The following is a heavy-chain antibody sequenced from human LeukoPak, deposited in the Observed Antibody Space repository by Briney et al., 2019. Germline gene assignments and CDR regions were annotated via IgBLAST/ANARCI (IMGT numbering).Heavy chain of an antibody. CDR1: GYTFTGYY. D-gene: IGHD6-13*01. Sequence: ASVKVSCKASGYTFTGYYMHWVRQAPGQGREWMGWINPNSGGTNYAQKFQGRVTMTRDTSISTAYMELSRLRSDDTAVYYCARDSSAAAGTLDYWGQGTLVTVSS. CDR2: INPNSGGT. V-gene: IGHV1-2*02. CDR3: ARDSSAAAGTLDY. J-gene: IGHJ4*02.